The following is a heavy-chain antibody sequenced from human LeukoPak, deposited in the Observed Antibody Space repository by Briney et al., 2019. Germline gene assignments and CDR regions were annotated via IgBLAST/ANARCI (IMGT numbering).Heavy chain of an antibody. J-gene: IGHJ4*02. D-gene: IGHD3-10*01. V-gene: IGHV4-30-2*01. Sequence: PSETLSLTCAVSGGSISSGGYSWSWIRQPPGKGLEWIGYIYHSGSTYYNPSLKSRVTISVDRSKNQFALKLSSVTAADTAVYYCARESVLLWFGELLRDFDYWGQGTLVTVSS. CDR1: GGSISSGGYS. CDR2: IYHSGST. CDR3: ARESVLLWFGELLRDFDY.